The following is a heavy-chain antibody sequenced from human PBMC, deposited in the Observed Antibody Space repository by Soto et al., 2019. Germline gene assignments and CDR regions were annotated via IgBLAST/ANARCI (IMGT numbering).Heavy chain of an antibody. CDR3: AQENYYSNYV. D-gene: IGHD4-4*01. V-gene: IGHV3-7*01. CDR1: GFTFSTYW. Sequence: GGSLRLSCAASGFTFSTYWMSWVRQAPGKGLEWVANIKQDGSDKYYVDSVKGRFTISRDNAKNSLYLQMNSLRAEDTAVYYCAQENYYSNYVWGRGTLVTVSS. J-gene: IGHJ4*02. CDR2: IKQDGSDK.